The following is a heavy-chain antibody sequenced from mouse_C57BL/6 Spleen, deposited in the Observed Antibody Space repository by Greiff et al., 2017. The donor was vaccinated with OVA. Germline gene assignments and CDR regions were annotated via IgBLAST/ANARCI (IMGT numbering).Heavy chain of an antibody. Sequence: VQLQQPGTELVKPGASVKLSCKASGYTFTSYWMHWVKQRPGQGLEWIGNINPSNGGTNYNEKFKSKATLTVDKSSSTAYMQLSSLTSENSAVYYCARKGVARKAMDYWGQGTSVTVSS. D-gene: IGHD1-1*02. CDR1: GYTFTSYW. CDR3: ARKGVARKAMDY. J-gene: IGHJ4*01. V-gene: IGHV1-53*01. CDR2: INPSNGGT.